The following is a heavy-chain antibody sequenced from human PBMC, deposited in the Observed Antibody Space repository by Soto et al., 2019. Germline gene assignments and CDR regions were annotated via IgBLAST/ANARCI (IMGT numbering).Heavy chain of an antibody. V-gene: IGHV3-23*01. CDR2: ISGGGDAT. Sequence: PGGSLRLSCTASTFTFTSYAMSWVRQAPGKGLEWVSAISGGGDATFYADSLKGRFTISRDNSKNTLYLQMNSLRVEDTAVYYCAKGFSGSRPYNWFDPWGQGTLVTVSS. CDR1: TFTFTSYA. D-gene: IGHD2-15*01. CDR3: AKGFSGSRPYNWFDP. J-gene: IGHJ5*02.